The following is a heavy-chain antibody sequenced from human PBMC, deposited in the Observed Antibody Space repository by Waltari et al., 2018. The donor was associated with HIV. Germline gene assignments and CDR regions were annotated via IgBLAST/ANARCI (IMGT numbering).Heavy chain of an antibody. CDR3: ARDHATIFGGGGRDYGMDV. V-gene: IGHV4-31*03. Sequence: QVQLQESGPGLVKPSQTLSLTCTVSGGSISRGGYYWSWIRQPPGKGLEWIGYIYYSGSTYYNPSLKSRVTISVDTSKNQFSLKLSSVTAADTAVYYGARDHATIFGGGGRDYGMDVWGQGTTVTVSS. CDR1: GGSISRGGYY. J-gene: IGHJ6*02. CDR2: IYYSGST. D-gene: IGHD3-3*01.